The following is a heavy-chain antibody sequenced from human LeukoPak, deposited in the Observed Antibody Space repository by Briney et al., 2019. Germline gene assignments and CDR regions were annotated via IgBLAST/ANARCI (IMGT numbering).Heavy chain of an antibody. V-gene: IGHV3-23*01. CDR1: GFTFSSYA. Sequence: SGGSLRLSCAASGFTFSSYAMSWVRQAPGKGLEWVSAISGSGGSTYYADSVKGRFTISRDNSKNTLYLQMNSLRAKDTAVYYCLAGTERIDYWGQGTLVTVSS. D-gene: IGHD6-19*01. CDR2: ISGSGGST. J-gene: IGHJ4*02. CDR3: LAGTERIDY.